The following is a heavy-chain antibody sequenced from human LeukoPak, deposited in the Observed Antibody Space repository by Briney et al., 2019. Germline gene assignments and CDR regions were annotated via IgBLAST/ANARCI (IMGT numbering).Heavy chain of an antibody. D-gene: IGHD5-18*01. J-gene: IGHJ4*02. CDR3: ARGGDTAMGG. Sequence: SETLSLTCTVSGGSISSSSYYWGWIRQPPGKGLEWIGSIYYSGSTYYNPSLRSRVTISVDTSKNQFSLKLSSVTAADTAVYYCARGGDTAMGGWGQGTLVTVSS. CDR2: IYYSGST. CDR1: GGSISSSSYY. V-gene: IGHV4-39*07.